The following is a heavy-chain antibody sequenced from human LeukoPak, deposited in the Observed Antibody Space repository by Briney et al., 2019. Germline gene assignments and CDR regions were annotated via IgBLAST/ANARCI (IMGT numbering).Heavy chain of an antibody. CDR1: GGSISSGGYY. V-gene: IGHV4-31*03. CDR2: IYYSGST. CDR3: AGGGCDSGVYCGRAFDI. Sequence: SETLSLTCTVSGGSISSGGYYWSWIRQHPGKGLEWIGYIYYSGSTYYNPSLKSRVTISVDTSKNQFSLKLSSVTAADTAVYYCAGGGCDSGVYCGRAFDIWGKGKMVTVSS. J-gene: IGHJ3*02. D-gene: IGHD3-22*01.